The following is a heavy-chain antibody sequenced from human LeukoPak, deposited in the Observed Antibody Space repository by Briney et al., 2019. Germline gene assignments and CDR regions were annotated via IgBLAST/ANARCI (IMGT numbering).Heavy chain of an antibody. Sequence: GGSLRLSCEASGFIFSSYGMHWVRQAPGKGLEWVAVIWYDGSNKYYADSVKGRFTISRDNSKNTLYLQMNSLRAEDTAVYYCARGKWRENYDSSGYYDYWGQGTLVTVSS. CDR3: ARGKWRENYDSSGYYDY. CDR2: IWYDGSNK. J-gene: IGHJ4*02. D-gene: IGHD3-22*01. CDR1: GFIFSSYG. V-gene: IGHV3-33*01.